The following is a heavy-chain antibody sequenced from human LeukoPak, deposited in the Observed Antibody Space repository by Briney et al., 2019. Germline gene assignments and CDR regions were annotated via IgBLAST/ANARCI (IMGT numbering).Heavy chain of an antibody. J-gene: IGHJ6*02. V-gene: IGHV3-7*01. Sequence: GGSLRLSCVASGFTFRTYWMSWVRQAPGEGLEWVANIKHDGGETYYVDTVKGRFTITRDNADNSLFLQMHSLRAEDTAVYYYTRDLMDYDVSTGLHQYYMDVWGQGTTVTVSS. D-gene: IGHD3-9*01. CDR2: IKHDGGET. CDR1: GFTFRTYW. CDR3: TRDLMDYDVSTGLHQYYMDV.